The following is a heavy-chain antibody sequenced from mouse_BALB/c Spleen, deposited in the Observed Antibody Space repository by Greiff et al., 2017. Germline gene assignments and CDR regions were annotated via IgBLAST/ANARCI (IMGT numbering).Heavy chain of an antibody. D-gene: IGHD1-1*01. J-gene: IGHJ1*01. CDR1: GFTFTDYY. CDR2: IRNKANGYTT. V-gene: IGHV7-3*02. Sequence: EVQLVESGGGLVQPGGSLRLSCATSGFTFTDYYMSWVRQPPGKALEWLGFIRNKANGYTTEYSASVKGRFTISRDNSQSILYLQMNTLRAEDSATYYCARDMRTTGRPGYFDVWGAGTTVTVSS. CDR3: ARDMRTTGRPGYFDV.